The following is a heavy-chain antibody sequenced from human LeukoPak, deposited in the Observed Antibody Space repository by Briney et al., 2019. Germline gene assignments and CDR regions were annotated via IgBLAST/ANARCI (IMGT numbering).Heavy chain of an antibody. CDR3: AKDRSYCSGGSCYWLDY. D-gene: IGHD2-15*01. CDR1: GFTFSSYG. J-gene: IGHJ4*02. CDR2: ISFDGGIK. Sequence: PGGSLRLSCEVSGFTFSSYGMHWVRQAPGRGLEWVAVISFDGGIKYCADSVKGRFTISRDNSKNTLNLQMNSLRAEDTAVYYCAKDRSYCSGGSCYWLDYWGQGTLVTVSS. V-gene: IGHV3-30*18.